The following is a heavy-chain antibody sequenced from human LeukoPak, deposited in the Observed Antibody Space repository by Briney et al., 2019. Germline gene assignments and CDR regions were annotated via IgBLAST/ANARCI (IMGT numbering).Heavy chain of an antibody. J-gene: IGHJ3*02. CDR3: ARGKWLHDAFDI. D-gene: IGHD5-12*01. CDR2: INHSGST. V-gene: IGHV4-34*01. Sequence: NPSETLSLTCAVYGGSFSGYYWNWIRQPPGKGLEWIGEINHSGSTNYNPSLKSRVTISVDTSKNQFSLKLSSVTAADTAVYYCARGKWLHDAFDIWGQGTMVTVSS. CDR1: GGSFSGYY.